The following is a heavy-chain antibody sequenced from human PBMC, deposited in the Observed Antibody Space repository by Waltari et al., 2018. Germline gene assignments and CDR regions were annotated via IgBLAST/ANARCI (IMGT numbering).Heavy chain of an antibody. V-gene: IGHV1-69*12. CDR2: IITMFGTA. CDR3: ARGGITMFRVSIVNFCFDF. D-gene: IGHD3-10*01. Sequence: QVQLVQSGAEVKKPGSSVTLSCKSSGGTFKNYAITWLRKVPGQGFEWVGGIITMFGTANYAQELQGRVTITADESATTASMELSRLISDDTAVYYCARGGITMFRVSIVNFCFDFWGQGTLVTVSS. CDR1: GGTFKNYA. J-gene: IGHJ4*02.